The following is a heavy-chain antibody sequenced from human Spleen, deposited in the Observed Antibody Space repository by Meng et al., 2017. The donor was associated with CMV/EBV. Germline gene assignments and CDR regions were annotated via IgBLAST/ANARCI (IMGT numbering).Heavy chain of an antibody. CDR3: ARDDSSGFDY. D-gene: IGHD3-22*01. CDR2: ISSSSSYI. J-gene: IGHJ4*02. CDR1: GFTFSDYY. Sequence: GESLKISCAASGFTFSDYYMSWIRQVPGKGLEWVSSISSSSSYIYYADSVKGRFTISRDNAKNTLYLQMNSLRAEDTAVYYCARDDSSGFDYWGQGTLVTVSS. V-gene: IGHV3-11*06.